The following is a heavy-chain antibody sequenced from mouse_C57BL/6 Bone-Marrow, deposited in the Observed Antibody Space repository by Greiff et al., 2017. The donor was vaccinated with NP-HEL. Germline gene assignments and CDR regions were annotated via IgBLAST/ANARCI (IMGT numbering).Heavy chain of an antibody. J-gene: IGHJ1*03. CDR2: IDPENGDT. CDR3: TSYYYGSRYWYFDV. V-gene: IGHV14-4*01. Sequence: VHVKQSGAELVRPGASVKLSCTASGFNIKDDYMHWVKQRPEQGLEWIGWIDPENGDTEYASKFQGKATITADTSSNTAYLQLSSLTSEDTAVYYCTSYYYGSRYWYFDVWGTGTTVTVSS. D-gene: IGHD1-1*01. CDR1: GFNIKDDY.